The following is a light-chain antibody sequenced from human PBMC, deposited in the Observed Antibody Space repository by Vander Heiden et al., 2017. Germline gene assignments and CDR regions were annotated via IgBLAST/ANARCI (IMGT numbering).Light chain of an antibody. J-gene: IGKJ4*01. CDR1: QSISSY. CDR2: AAS. V-gene: IGKV1-39*01. Sequence: DIQITHSPSSLSASVGDRVTITCRASQSISSYLNWYQQKPGKAPKLLIYAASSLQSGVPSRFRGRGSGTDFTLTISRLQPEDFATYYCQQSDSTPLTFGGGTKVEIK. CDR3: QQSDSTPLT.